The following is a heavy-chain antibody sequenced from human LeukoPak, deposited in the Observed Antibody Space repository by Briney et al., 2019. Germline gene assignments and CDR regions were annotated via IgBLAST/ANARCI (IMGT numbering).Heavy chain of an antibody. Sequence: ASVKVSCKSSGYTFTGYYLHWVRQAPGQGLEWMGWINPNSGGTNYAQKFQGRVTMTRDTSISTAYMELSRLRSDDTAVYFCARGTGAGGRGRLDSWGQGALVTVPS. CDR2: INPNSGGT. J-gene: IGHJ4*02. D-gene: IGHD6-13*01. V-gene: IGHV1-2*02. CDR3: ARGTGAGGRGRLDS. CDR1: GYTFTGYY.